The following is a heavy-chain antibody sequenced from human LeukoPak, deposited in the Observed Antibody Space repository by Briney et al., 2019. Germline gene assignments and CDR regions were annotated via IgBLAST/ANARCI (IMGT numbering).Heavy chain of an antibody. CDR3: ARHDPDTSGYYFDY. Sequence: SETLSLTCTVSGGSITSSSYYWGWIRQPPGKGLEWIGSIYNSGSTYYNPSLKSRVTISVDTSKSQLSLMLSSVTAADTAVYYCARHDPDTSGYYFDYWSQGTLVTVSS. CDR1: GGSITSSSYY. CDR2: IYNSGST. D-gene: IGHD3-22*01. J-gene: IGHJ4*02. V-gene: IGHV4-39*01.